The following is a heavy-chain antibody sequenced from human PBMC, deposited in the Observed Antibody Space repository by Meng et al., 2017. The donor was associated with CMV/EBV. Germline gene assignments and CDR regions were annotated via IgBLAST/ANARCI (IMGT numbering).Heavy chain of an antibody. CDR1: GFTFNSYA. J-gene: IGHJ4*02. Sequence: GSLRLSCAASGFTFNSYAMHWVRQAPGKGLDWVALISYDARNKYYADSVKGRFTISRDNSKNTLYLQMNSLRAEDTAVYYCAREKGWGADTTSFDYWGQGTLVTVSS. V-gene: IGHV3-30*04. CDR3: AREKGWGADTTSFDY. CDR2: ISYDARNK. D-gene: IGHD6-19*01.